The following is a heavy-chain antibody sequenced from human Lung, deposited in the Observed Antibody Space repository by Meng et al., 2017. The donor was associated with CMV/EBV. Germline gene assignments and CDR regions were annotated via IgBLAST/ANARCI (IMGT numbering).Heavy chain of an antibody. D-gene: IGHD6-6*01. CDR2: IYSGGSST. CDR3: AKVGQGYSSSSDYYYGMDV. V-gene: IGHV3-23*03. CDR1: GFTFSSYA. J-gene: IGHJ6*02. Sequence: GGSLRLXCAASGFTFSSYAMSWVRQAPGKGLEWVSVIYSGGSSTYYADSVKGRFTISRDNSKNTLYLQMNSLRAEDTAVYYCAKVGQGYSSSSDYYYGMDVWGQGTTVTVSS.